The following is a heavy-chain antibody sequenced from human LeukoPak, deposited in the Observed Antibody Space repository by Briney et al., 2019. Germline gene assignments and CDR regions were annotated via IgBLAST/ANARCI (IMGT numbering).Heavy chain of an antibody. J-gene: IGHJ4*02. CDR1: GFTFSRCG. D-gene: IGHD3-3*01. CDR2: ISGSTTYI. V-gene: IGHV3-21*01. Sequence: GGSLRLSCVASGFTFSRCGMNWVRQAPGKGLEWVSSISGSTTYIYYADSVKGRFTISRDNAKNSLHLQMNSLRAEDTAVYYCARGSEWSSGVSDYWGQGTLVTVSS. CDR3: ARGSEWSSGVSDY.